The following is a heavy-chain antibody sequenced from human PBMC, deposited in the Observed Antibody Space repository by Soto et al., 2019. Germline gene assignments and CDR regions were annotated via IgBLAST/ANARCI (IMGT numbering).Heavy chain of an antibody. J-gene: IGHJ5*02. CDR3: ARGRPIRFDP. V-gene: IGHV4-30-2*01. CDR2: IYHSGST. CDR1: GGSISSGGYS. Sequence: PSETLSLTCAVSGGSISSGGYSWSWIRQPPGKGPEWIGYIYHSGSTYYNPSLKSRVTISVDRSKNQFSLKLSSVTAADTAVYYCARGRPIRFDPWGQGTLVTVSS.